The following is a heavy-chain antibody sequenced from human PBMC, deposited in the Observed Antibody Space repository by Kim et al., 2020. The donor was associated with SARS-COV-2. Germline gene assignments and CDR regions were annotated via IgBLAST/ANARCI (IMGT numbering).Heavy chain of an antibody. CDR2: ISSSGSTV. Sequence: GGSLRLSCAASGFTFSDYYMNWIRQAPGKGLEWVSYISSSGSTVYYADSVKGRFTISRDNAKNSLYLQMNSLRAEDTAVYYCASSVGPTGNTVAQGNYYYGMDVWGQGTTVTVSS. D-gene: IGHD1-26*01. V-gene: IGHV3-11*04. J-gene: IGHJ6*02. CDR3: ASSVGPTGNTVAQGNYYYGMDV. CDR1: GFTFSDYY.